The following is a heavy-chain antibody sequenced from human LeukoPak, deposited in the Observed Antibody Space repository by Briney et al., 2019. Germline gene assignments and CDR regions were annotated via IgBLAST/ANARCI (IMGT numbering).Heavy chain of an antibody. CDR1: GGSFSGYY. J-gene: IGHJ6*03. V-gene: IGHV4-34*01. CDR3: ARSRNWGYYYYYNMDV. D-gene: IGHD7-27*01. CDR2: INHSGST. Sequence: SETLSLTCAVYGGSFSGYYLSWIRQPPGKGLEWIGEINHSGSTNYNPSLKSRVTISVDTSKNQFSLKLSSVTAADTAVYYCARSRNWGYYYYYNMDVWGKGTTVTVSS.